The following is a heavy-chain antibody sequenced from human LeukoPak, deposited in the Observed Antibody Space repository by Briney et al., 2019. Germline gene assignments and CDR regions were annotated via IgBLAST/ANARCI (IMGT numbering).Heavy chain of an antibody. J-gene: IGHJ4*02. CDR1: GDSVSSNSAS. D-gene: IGHD6-19*01. V-gene: IGHV6-1*01. CDR3: ARNVDSSGWFDY. Sequence: SQTLSLTCVISGDSVSSNSASWNWIRQSPSRGLEWLGRTYYRSEWYNDYAVSVKSRITINPDTSKNQFSLQLNSVTPEDTAVYYCARNVDSSGWFDYWGQGTLVTVSS. CDR2: TYYRSEWYN.